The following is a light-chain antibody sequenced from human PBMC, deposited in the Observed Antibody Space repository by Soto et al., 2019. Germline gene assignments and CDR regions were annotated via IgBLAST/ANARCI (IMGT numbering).Light chain of an antibody. V-gene: IGKV1-5*01. CDR3: QQYNTYSLFT. CDR2: DAS. J-gene: IGKJ3*01. Sequence: DIQMTQSPSTLSASVGDRVTITCRASQSISSWLVWYQQKPGKAPKLLIYDASSLESGVPSRFSGSGSGTEFTLTIISLQPDDFATYYCQQYNTYSLFTFGPGTKVDIK. CDR1: QSISSW.